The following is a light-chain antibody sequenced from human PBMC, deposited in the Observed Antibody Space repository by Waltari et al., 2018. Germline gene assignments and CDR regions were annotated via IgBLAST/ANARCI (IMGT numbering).Light chain of an antibody. J-gene: IGLJ2*01. CDR2: YVS. CDR3: SSYTITSTPVV. Sequence: QSALTQPASVSGSPGQSITISCLGTSSDIGSQSSVHWYQQQPGKAPKLMINYVSNRLSGVSSRFSASKSGDTASLTISGLQAEDEADYYCSSYTITSTPVVFGGGTKLTVL. CDR1: SSDIGSQSS. V-gene: IGLV2-14*03.